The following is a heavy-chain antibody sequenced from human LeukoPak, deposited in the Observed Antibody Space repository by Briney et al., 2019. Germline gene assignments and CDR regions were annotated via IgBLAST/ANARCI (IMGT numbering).Heavy chain of an antibody. CDR2: ISGSGGST. V-gene: IGHV3-23*01. Sequence: GWSLTLSCAASGFTFSSYAMGWVRQPPGKGLDGVSAISGSGGSTYYADSVKGRFTISRDNSKNTLYLQMNSLRAEDTAVYYCAKGDYYDSSGYYPDWGQGTLVTVSS. CDR3: AKGDYYDSSGYYPD. D-gene: IGHD3-22*01. CDR1: GFTFSSYA. J-gene: IGHJ4*02.